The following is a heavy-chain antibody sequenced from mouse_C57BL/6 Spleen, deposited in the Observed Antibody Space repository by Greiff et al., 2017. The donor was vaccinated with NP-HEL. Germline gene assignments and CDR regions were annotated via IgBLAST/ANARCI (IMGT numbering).Heavy chain of an antibody. J-gene: IGHJ4*01. CDR2: IDPETGGT. D-gene: IGHD2-1*01. CDR1: GYTFTDYE. CDR3: TSGGNYPAYYAMDY. Sequence: QVQLQQSGAELVRPGASVTLSCKASGYTFTDYEMHWVKQTPVHGLEWIRAIDPETGGTAYNQKFKGKAILTADKSSSTAYMALRSLTSEDSAVYYCTSGGNYPAYYAMDYWGQGTSVTVSS. V-gene: IGHV1-15*01.